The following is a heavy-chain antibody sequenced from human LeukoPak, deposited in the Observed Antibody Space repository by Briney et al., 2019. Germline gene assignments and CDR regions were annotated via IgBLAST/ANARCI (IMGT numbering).Heavy chain of an antibody. CDR1: GFTFGDYA. Sequence: PGGSLRLSCTASGFTFGDYAMSWFRQAPGKGLEWVGFIRSKAYGGTTEYAASVKGRFTISRDDSKSIAYLQMNSLKTEDTAVYYCTRGPHALYYYYMDDWGKGTTVTVSS. CDR3: TRGPHALYYYYMDD. J-gene: IGHJ6*03. V-gene: IGHV3-49*03. CDR2: IRSKAYGGTT.